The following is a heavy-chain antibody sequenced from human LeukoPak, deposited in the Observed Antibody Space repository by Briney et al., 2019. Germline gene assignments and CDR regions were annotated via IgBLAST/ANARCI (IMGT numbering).Heavy chain of an antibody. CDR1: GFTFSGYG. CDR3: ARGQQLDFDY. Sequence: GRSLRLSCAASGFTFSGYGMHWVRQAPGKGLEWVAVISYDGSKTYYADSVKGRFTITRDNSKNTLYLQMNSLRAEDTAVYYCARGQQLDFDYWGQGTLVTVSS. J-gene: IGHJ4*02. CDR2: ISYDGSKT. V-gene: IGHV3-30*03. D-gene: IGHD6-13*01.